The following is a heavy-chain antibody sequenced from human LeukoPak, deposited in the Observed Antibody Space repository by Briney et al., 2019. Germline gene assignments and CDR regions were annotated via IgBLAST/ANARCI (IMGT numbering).Heavy chain of an antibody. V-gene: IGHV3-7*03. CDR3: ANGLSWYADY. J-gene: IGHJ4*02. CDR1: GIILSSYW. D-gene: IGHD6-13*01. Sequence: PGGSLRLSCAASGIILSSYWMSWVRQAPGKGLEWVANIKQDGSEKWYVDSVKGRFTISRDNAKNSLYLQMNSLRAEDTAVYYCANGLSWYADYWGQGTLVTVSS. CDR2: IKQDGSEK.